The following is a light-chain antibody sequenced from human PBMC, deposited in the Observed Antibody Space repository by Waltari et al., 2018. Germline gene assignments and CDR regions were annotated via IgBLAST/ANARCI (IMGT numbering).Light chain of an antibody. Sequence: QSVLTQPPPVSGAPGQRVTIPCTGSSSNIGAGYTVHWYQQLPGTAPKPLIYANSNRPSGVPDRFSGSKSGTSASLAITGLQAEDEADYYCQSYDSSLSDWVFGGGTKLTVL. J-gene: IGLJ2*01. V-gene: IGLV1-40*01. CDR2: ANS. CDR1: SSNIGAGYT. CDR3: QSYDSSLSDWV.